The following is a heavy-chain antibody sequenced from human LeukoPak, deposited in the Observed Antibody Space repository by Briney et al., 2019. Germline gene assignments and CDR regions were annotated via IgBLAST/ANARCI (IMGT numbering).Heavy chain of an antibody. Sequence: SGGSLRLSCAASGFTFSSYWMSWVRQAPGKGLEWVANIKQDGSEKYYVDSVKGRFTISRDNAKNSLYLQMNSLRAEDTAVYYRARVSRTYYYDSSGYYFDYWGQGTLVTVSS. J-gene: IGHJ4*02. D-gene: IGHD3-22*01. CDR3: ARVSRTYYYDSSGYYFDY. V-gene: IGHV3-7*01. CDR1: GFTFSSYW. CDR2: IKQDGSEK.